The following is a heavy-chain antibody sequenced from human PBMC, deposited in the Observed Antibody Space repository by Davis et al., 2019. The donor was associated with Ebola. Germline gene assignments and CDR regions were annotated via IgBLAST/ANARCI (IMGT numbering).Heavy chain of an antibody. CDR2: IWYDGRNQ. Sequence: PGGSLRLSCAASGFTLSGYGLHWVRQPPGKGLEWVAVIWYDGRNQYYADSVKGRFTISRDNSKNTLYLQMNSLRAEDTAVYYRVRDTYYYYNTMDVWGKGTAVTVSS. CDR1: GFTLSGYG. CDR3: VRDTYYYYNTMDV. V-gene: IGHV3-33*01. J-gene: IGHJ6*04.